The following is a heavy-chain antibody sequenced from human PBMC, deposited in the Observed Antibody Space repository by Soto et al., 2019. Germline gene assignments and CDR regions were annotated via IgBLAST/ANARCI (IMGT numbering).Heavy chain of an antibody. CDR3: ARDLGGPDY. CDR1: GFSLSPYW. Sequence: DLEESGGGSVQPGGSLRLSCAASGFSLSPYWMHWVRQAPGRGLEWVSRLSSDGFAAAYADSVKGRFFISRDIARNTLFLQMNSLRADDTAVYYCARDLGGPDYWGRGTSVTVSS. J-gene: IGHJ4*02. CDR2: LSSDGFAA. D-gene: IGHD3-16*01. V-gene: IGHV3-74*03.